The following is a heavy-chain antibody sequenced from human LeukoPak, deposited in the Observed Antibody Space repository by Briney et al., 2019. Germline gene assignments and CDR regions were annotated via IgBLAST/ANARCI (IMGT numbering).Heavy chain of an antibody. CDR1: GYTFTGYY. D-gene: IGHD6-13*01. CDR2: INPNSGGT. V-gene: IGHV1-2*02. J-gene: IGHJ3*02. CDR3: ARVAPGITAAGI. Sequence: ASVKVSCKASGYTFTGYYMHWVRQAPGQGPEWMGWINPNSGGTNYAQKFQGRVTMTRDTSISTAYMELSRLRSDDTAVYYCARVAPGITAAGIWGQGTMVTVSS.